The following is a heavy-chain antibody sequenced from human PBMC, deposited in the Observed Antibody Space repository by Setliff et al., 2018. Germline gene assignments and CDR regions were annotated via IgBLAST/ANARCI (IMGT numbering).Heavy chain of an antibody. CDR2: IYHGGSA. Sequence: SETLSLTCTVSGDSISSGDYFWSWIRRPPGKGLEWIAYIYHGGSAYYNPSLKSRVTMSVDTSKNQFSLHLTSVTAADTAVYYCAREVGTSTSSDAFDVWGQGMMVTVSS. J-gene: IGHJ3*01. CDR1: GDSISSGDYF. D-gene: IGHD1-26*01. V-gene: IGHV4-30-4*08. CDR3: AREVGTSTSSDAFDV.